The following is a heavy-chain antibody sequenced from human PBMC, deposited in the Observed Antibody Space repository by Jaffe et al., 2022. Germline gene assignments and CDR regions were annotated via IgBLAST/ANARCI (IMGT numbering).Heavy chain of an antibody. V-gene: IGHV1-69*01. CDR1: GGTFSSYA. Sequence: QVQLVQSGAEVKKPGSSVKVSCKASGGTFSSYAISWVRQAPGQGLEWMGGIIPIFGTANYAQKFQGRVTITADESTSTAYMELSSLRSEDTAVYYCARDITSQTNGDPSLWFDPWGQGTLVTVSS. J-gene: IGHJ5*02. CDR2: IIPIFGTA. CDR3: ARDITSQTNGDPSLWFDP. D-gene: IGHD3-16*01.